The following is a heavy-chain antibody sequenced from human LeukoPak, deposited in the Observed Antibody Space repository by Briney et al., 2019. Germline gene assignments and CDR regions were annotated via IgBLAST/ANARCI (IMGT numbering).Heavy chain of an antibody. CDR2: IYYSGST. CDR1: GGSISSGGYY. D-gene: IGHD5-12*01. V-gene: IGHV4-31*03. Sequence: SETLSLTCTVSGGSISSGGYYWSWIRQHPGKGLEWIGYIYYSGSTYYNPSLKSRVTISVDMSKNQFSLKLSYVTAADTAVYYCANSGYDRVKFDNWGQGTLVTVSS. J-gene: IGHJ4*02. CDR3: ANSGYDRVKFDN.